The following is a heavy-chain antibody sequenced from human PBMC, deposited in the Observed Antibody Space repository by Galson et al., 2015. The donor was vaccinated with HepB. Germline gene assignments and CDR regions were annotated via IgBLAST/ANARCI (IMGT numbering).Heavy chain of an antibody. Sequence: SVKVSCKASGYTFTSYYMHWVRQAPGQGLEWMGMINPSGGSTSYAQKFQGRVTMTRDTSTSTVYMELSSLRSEDTAVYYCARDSVTWIQLWDPAYYFDYWGQGTLVTVSS. D-gene: IGHD5-18*01. CDR3: ARDSVTWIQLWDPAYYFDY. J-gene: IGHJ4*02. V-gene: IGHV1-46*01. CDR2: INPSGGST. CDR1: GYTFTSYY.